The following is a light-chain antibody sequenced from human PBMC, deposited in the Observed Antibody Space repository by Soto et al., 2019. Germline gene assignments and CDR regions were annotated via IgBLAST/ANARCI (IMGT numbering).Light chain of an antibody. CDR1: HSIDNY. J-gene: IGKJ1*01. CDR2: AAS. CDR3: QQCFCIPPT. V-gene: IGKV1-39*01. Sequence: DIQMTQSPSSLSASVGDRITITCRASHSIDNYLSWYQLKPGKAPRLLIYAASNLQRGVPSRFTGSGSGTDFTLTINNLQPDDFAVYYCQQCFCIPPTFGHGTKVETK.